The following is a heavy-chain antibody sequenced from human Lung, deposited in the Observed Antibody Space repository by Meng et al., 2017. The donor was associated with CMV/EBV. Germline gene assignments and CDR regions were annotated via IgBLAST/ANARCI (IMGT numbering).Heavy chain of an antibody. Sequence: SGFALSSSDMSWVRKPPGQGLELVGLISYDVSSKVIDDSVTDRFTLSRAFSEHTLYLQMHSLRVEAAALYYCARDLRIIATWWLDSWGRGTLVTVSS. D-gene: IGHD3-16*02. J-gene: IGHJ5*01. CDR3: ARDLRIIATWWLDS. CDR2: ISYDVSSK. V-gene: IGHV3-30-3*01. CDR1: GFALSSSD.